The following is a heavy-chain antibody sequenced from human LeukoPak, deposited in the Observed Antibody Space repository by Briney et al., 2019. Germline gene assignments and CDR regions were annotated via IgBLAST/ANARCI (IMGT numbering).Heavy chain of an antibody. Sequence: SETLSLTCAVYGGSFSGYYWSWIRQPPGKGLEWIGEINHSGSTNYNPSLKSRVTISVDTSKNQFSLKLSSVTAADTAVYYCARFPAGPYYFDYWGQGTLVTVSS. J-gene: IGHJ4*02. CDR3: ARFPAGPYYFDY. CDR1: GGSFSGYY. V-gene: IGHV4-34*01. D-gene: IGHD6-13*01. CDR2: INHSGST.